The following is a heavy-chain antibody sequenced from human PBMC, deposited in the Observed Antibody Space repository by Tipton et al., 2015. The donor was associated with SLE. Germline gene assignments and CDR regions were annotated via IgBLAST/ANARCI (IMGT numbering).Heavy chain of an antibody. Sequence: SPRLSCAASGFTFSSYSMNWVRQAPGKGLEWVSSISSSSSYIYYADSVKGRFTISRDNAKNSLYLQMNSLRAEDTAVYYCARDRMYYYGSGTNSGGDYWGQGTLVTASS. V-gene: IGHV3-21*01. J-gene: IGHJ4*02. CDR2: ISSSSSYI. CDR3: ARDRMYYYGSGTNSGGDY. D-gene: IGHD3-10*01. CDR1: GFTFSSYS.